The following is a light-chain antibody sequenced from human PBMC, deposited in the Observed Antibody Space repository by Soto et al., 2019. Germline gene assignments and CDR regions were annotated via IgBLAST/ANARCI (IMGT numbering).Light chain of an antibody. Sequence: ETVLTQSPGTLSLSPGQRATLSCRASQRVSSSYFAWYQQKPGQAPRLLIFAASSRATGIPDRFSGSGSGTDFTLTISRLEPEDFAVYYCQQYGGSLTFGGGTKVEI. V-gene: IGKV3-20*01. CDR2: AAS. J-gene: IGKJ4*01. CDR1: QRVSSSY. CDR3: QQYGGSLT.